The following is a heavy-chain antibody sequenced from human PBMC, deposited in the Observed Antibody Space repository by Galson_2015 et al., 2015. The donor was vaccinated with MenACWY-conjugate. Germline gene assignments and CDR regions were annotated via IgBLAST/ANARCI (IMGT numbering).Heavy chain of an antibody. CDR1: GFTFRQYA. V-gene: IGHV3-23*01. J-gene: IGHJ6*03. CDR2: ISDSGAAT. Sequence: SLRLSCAVSGFTFRQYAMSWVRQAPGTGLEWVAIISDSGAATHYIGSVKGRFTISRGNSKNTLYLQMSRLRAEDTALYYCAKDVYMDVWGKGTTVSVSS. CDR3: AKDVYMDV.